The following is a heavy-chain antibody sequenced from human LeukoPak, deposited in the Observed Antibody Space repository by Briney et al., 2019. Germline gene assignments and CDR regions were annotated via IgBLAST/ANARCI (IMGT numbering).Heavy chain of an antibody. J-gene: IGHJ4*02. V-gene: IGHV1-3*01. CDR3: TSNYYGSGSPLV. D-gene: IGHD3-10*01. CDR1: GYTFTSSA. CDR2: INAGNGNT. Sequence: ASVKVSCKASGYTFTSSAMHWVRQAPGQRLEWMGWINAGNGNTKYSQKFQGRVTITRDTSASTAYMELSSLRSEDTAVYYCTSNYYGSGSPLVWGQGTLVTVSS.